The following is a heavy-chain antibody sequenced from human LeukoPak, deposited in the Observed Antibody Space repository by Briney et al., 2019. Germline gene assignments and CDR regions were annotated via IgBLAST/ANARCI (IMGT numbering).Heavy chain of an antibody. CDR3: AGDTREGDILTGYYHRDAFDI. J-gene: IGHJ3*02. V-gene: IGHV4-4*07. CDR1: GGSISSYY. D-gene: IGHD3-9*01. CDR2: IYTSGST. Sequence: PSETLSLTCTVSGGSISSYYWSWIRQPAGKGLEWIGRIYTSGSTNYNPSLKSRVTMSVDMSKNQFSLKLSSVTAADTAVYYCAGDTREGDILTGYYHRDAFDIWGQGTMVTVSS.